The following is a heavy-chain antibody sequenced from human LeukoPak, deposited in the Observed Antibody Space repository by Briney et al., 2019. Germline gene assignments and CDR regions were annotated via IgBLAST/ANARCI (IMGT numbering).Heavy chain of an antibody. J-gene: IGHJ6*03. CDR2: IKQDGSEN. V-gene: IGHV3-7*01. D-gene: IGHD2-2*01. Sequence: GGSLRPSSAASGFTSSSYWMSWVRQAPGKGMEWVGNIKQDGSENYYVDSVKGRFTTSRDNAKNSLYLQMNSLRAEATAVYYCATCSSTSCYHYYYYMDVWGKGTTVTVSS. CDR3: ATCSSTSCYHYYYYMDV. CDR1: GFTSSSYW.